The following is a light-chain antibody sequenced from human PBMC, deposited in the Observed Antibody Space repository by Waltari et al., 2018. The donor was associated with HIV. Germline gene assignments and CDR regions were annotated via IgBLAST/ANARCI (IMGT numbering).Light chain of an antibody. CDR1: PSISSN. CDR3: QHYNNWPPWT. Sequence: EIVMTQSPATLSVSPGERATLSCRDSPSISSNLAWYQQKPGQAPRPLIYGANTRATRLPARFSGRGSGTEFTLTISSLQSEDFAIYYWQHYNNWPPWTFGQGTKVEIK. J-gene: IGKJ1*01. CDR2: GAN. V-gene: IGKV3-15*01.